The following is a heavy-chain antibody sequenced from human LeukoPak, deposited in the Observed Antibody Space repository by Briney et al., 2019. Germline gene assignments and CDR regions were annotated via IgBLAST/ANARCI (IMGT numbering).Heavy chain of an antibody. D-gene: IGHD4-17*01. CDR1: GGSISSSGYY. J-gene: IGHJ3*02. Sequence: SETLSLTCTVSGGSISSSGYYWGWIRQSPGKGLEWIGSIYYSGGTYSNPSLKSRVTISVDTSKNQFSLRLTSVTAADTAVYYCARHDYGDYGTFDIWGQGTMVTVSS. CDR3: ARHDYGDYGTFDI. CDR2: IYYSGGT. V-gene: IGHV4-39*01.